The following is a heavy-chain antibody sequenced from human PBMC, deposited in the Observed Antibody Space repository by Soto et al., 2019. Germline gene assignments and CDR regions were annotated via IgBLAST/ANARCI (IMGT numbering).Heavy chain of an antibody. CDR2: ISSSSSYI. Sequence: PGGSLRLSCAASGFTFSSYSMNWVRQAPGKGPEWVSSISSSSSYIYYAETVKGRFTISRDNAKNSLYLQMNSLKTEDTAFYYCIREMDAGGLDNWGQGTLVTVSS. CDR3: IREMDAGGLDN. CDR1: GFTFSSYS. V-gene: IGHV3-21*04. D-gene: IGHD3-16*01. J-gene: IGHJ4*02.